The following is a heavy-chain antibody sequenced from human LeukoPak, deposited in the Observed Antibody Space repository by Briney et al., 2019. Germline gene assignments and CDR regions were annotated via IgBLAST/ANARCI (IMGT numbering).Heavy chain of an antibody. CDR3: AREGLGYFDY. Sequence: SETLSLTCTVSGGSISSYYWSWIRQPPGMGLEWIGYIYYSGSTNYNPSLKSRVTISVDTSKNQFSLKLSSVTAADTAVYYCAREGLGYFDYWGQGTLVTVSS. V-gene: IGHV4-59*01. CDR1: GGSISSYY. D-gene: IGHD3-16*01. J-gene: IGHJ4*02. CDR2: IYYSGST.